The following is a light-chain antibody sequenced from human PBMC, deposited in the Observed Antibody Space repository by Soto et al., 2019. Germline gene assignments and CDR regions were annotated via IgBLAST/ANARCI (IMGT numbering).Light chain of an antibody. J-gene: IGLJ2*01. CDR1: SSDVGGYNY. V-gene: IGLV2-14*01. CDR3: SSYTSSNTLVV. Sequence: QSALTQSASVSGSPGQSITISCTGTSSDVGGYNYVSWYQQHPGKAPKLMIYEVSNRPSGVSNRFSGSKSGNTASLTISGLQAEDEADYYCSSYTSSNTLVVFGGGTKVTVL. CDR2: EVS.